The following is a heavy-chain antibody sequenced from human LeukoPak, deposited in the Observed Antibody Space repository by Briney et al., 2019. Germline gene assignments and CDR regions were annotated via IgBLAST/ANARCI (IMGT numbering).Heavy chain of an antibody. V-gene: IGHV3-7*03. Sequence: GGSLRPSCTASGFSFSNYWMSWVRQAPGKGLEWVASIKQDESEKYYVDSVKGRFTTSRDNAKSSLYLQMNALRGEDTAVYYCARLVGDVTTWDCWGQGTLVTVSS. J-gene: IGHJ4*02. D-gene: IGHD1-26*01. CDR1: GFSFSNYW. CDR3: ARLVGDVTTWDC. CDR2: IKQDESEK.